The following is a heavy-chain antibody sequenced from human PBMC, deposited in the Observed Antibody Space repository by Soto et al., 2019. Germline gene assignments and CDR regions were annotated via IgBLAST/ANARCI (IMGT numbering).Heavy chain of an antibody. D-gene: IGHD3-3*01. Sequence: SQTLSLTCAISGDSVSSNSAAWNWIRQSPSRGLEWLGRTYYRSKWYNDYAVSVKSRITINPGTSKNQFSLQLNSVTPEDTAVYYCARDPTYDFWSGTFYSAFDIWGQGTMVTVSS. J-gene: IGHJ3*02. CDR2: TYYRSKWYN. V-gene: IGHV6-1*01. CDR1: GDSVSSNSAA. CDR3: ARDPTYDFWSGTFYSAFDI.